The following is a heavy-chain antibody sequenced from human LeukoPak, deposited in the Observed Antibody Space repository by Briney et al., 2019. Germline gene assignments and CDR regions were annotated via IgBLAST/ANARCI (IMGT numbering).Heavy chain of an antibody. Sequence: SETLSLTCAVSGASINSHNWWNWVRQSPGKGLEWIGEVHHGGGTSYNPSLASRVTISVDETRNLFSLKLNSVTAADTAVYYCAREYNFWNDFIGNRGPYYYGLDVWGQGTTVTVSS. D-gene: IGHD3/OR15-3a*01. J-gene: IGHJ6*02. V-gene: IGHV4-4*02. CDR3: AREYNFWNDFIGNRGPYYYGLDV. CDR1: GASINSHNW. CDR2: VHHGGGT.